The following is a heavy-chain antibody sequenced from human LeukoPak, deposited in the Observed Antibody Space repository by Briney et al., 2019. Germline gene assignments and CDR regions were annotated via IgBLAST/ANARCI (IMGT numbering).Heavy chain of an antibody. Sequence: GGSLRLSCAASGFTFSNAWMSWVRQAPGKGLEWVGRIKSKTDGGTTDYAAPVKGRFTISRDDSKNTLYLQMNSLKTEDTAVYYCTTPLGPTVATWVDYWGQGTLVTVSS. CDR2: IKSKTDGGTT. J-gene: IGHJ4*02. CDR1: GFTFSNAW. CDR3: TTPLGPTVATWVDY. D-gene: IGHD4-17*01. V-gene: IGHV3-15*01.